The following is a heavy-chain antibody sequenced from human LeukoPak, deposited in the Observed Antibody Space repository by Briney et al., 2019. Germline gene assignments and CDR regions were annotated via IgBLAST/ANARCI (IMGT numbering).Heavy chain of an antibody. CDR3: ASDRGGYDLNLDY. CDR2: ISSDGSNA. V-gene: IGHV3-30*04. J-gene: IGHJ4*02. D-gene: IGHD5-12*01. Sequence: PGGSLRLSCAASGFAFSSYAMHWVRQAPGKGLEWVAVISSDGSNAYYADSVKGRLTISRDNSKNTLYLQMNSLRAEDTAVFYCASDRGGYDLNLDYWGQGTLVTVSS. CDR1: GFAFSSYA.